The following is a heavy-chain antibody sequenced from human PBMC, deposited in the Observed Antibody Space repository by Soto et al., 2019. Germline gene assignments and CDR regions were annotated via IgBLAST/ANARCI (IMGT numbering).Heavy chain of an antibody. J-gene: IGHJ4*02. CDR1: GFSLNSRGVG. V-gene: IGHV2-5*02. Sequence: SGPTLVNTTPTLKLTCTFSGFSLNSRGVGVGWVRQPPGKALEWLAIVYWDDDERYRPSVRSRLSIRKDTPKNHVVLTLTTTDPVDTATYYCVHRGPVDETGRCFVCWGQGSLVTVSS. D-gene: IGHD3-9*01. CDR2: VYWDDDE. CDR3: VHRGPVDETGRCFVC.